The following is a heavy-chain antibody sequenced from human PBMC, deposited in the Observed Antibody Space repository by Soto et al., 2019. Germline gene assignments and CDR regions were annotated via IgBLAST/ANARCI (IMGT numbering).Heavy chain of an antibody. J-gene: IGHJ6*02. D-gene: IGHD6-6*01. CDR1: GGTFSSYA. Sequence: ASVKVSCKASGGTFSSYAISWVRQAPGQGLEWMGGIIPIFGTANYAQKFQGRVTITADESTSTAYMELSSLRSEDTAVYYCARFGSPHKTKVARPGPGRMDVWGQGTMVTVSS. V-gene: IGHV1-69*13. CDR2: IIPIFGTA. CDR3: ARFGSPHKTKVARPGPGRMDV.